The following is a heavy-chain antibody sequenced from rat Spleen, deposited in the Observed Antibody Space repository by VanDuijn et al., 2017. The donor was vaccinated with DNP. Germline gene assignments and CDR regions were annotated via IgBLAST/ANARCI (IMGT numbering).Heavy chain of an antibody. V-gene: IGHV5-19*01. CDR1: GFIFSNYG. Sequence: EVQLVESGGGLVQPGRSLKLSCAVSGFIFSNYGMHWIRQVPTQGLEWVGSISPSGGSTYYRDSMKGRFTISRDNAKSTLYLQMDSLRSEDTATYYCAAQIAAIWSFDYWGQGVMVTVSS. J-gene: IGHJ2*01. D-gene: IGHD1-2*01. CDR2: ISPSGGST. CDR3: AAQIAAIWSFDY.